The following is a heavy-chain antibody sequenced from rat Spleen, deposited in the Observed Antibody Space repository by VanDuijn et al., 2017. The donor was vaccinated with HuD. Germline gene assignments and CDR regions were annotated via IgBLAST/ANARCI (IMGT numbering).Heavy chain of an antibody. CDR1: GFTFSNYD. Sequence: EVQLVESGGGLVQPGRSMKLSCAASGFTFSNYDMAWVRQAPTRGLDWVASINSGGDNTYYRDSVKGRFTISSDNEKSTLYLQMDSLRSEDTATYYCARPDGYTYVMDAWGQGASVTVSS. CDR3: ARPDGYTYVMDA. D-gene: IGHD1-4*01. V-gene: IGHV5-25*01. J-gene: IGHJ4*01. CDR2: INSGGDNT.